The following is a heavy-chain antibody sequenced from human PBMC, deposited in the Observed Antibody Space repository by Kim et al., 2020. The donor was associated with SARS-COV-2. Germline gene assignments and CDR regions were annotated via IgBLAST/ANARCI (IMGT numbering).Heavy chain of an antibody. Sequence: GGSLRLSCAASGFTFSSYGMHWVRQAPGKGLEWVAVIWYDGSNKYYADSVKGRFTISRDNSKNTLYLQMNSLRAEDTAVYYCARGTTKTYYYDSSDLPRDYWGQGTLVTVSS. CDR3: ARGTTKTYYYDSSDLPRDY. CDR2: IWYDGSNK. CDR1: GFTFSSYG. J-gene: IGHJ4*02. D-gene: IGHD3-22*01. V-gene: IGHV3-33*01.